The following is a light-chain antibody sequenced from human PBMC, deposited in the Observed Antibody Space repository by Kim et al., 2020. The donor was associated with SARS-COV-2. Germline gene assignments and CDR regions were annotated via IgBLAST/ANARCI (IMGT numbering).Light chain of an antibody. CDR1: QSISTF. CDR2: DAS. V-gene: IGKV3-11*01. Sequence: EIVLTQSPATQSLSPGERVTLSCRASQSISTFLAWYQQKPGQAPRLLIYDASNRATGIPARFSGSGSWTDFTLTISSLEPEDFAVYYCQQRRDWPITFGQGTRLEIK. CDR3: QQRRDWPIT. J-gene: IGKJ5*01.